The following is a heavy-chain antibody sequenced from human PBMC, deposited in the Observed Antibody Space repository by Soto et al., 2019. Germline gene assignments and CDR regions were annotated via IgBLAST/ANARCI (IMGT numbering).Heavy chain of an antibody. J-gene: IGHJ5*02. D-gene: IGHD6-25*01. CDR2: IYYDGST. CDR1: GGSISTYY. V-gene: IGHV4-59*01. Sequence: SETPSLTCTVSGGSISTYYWSWIRQPPGKGLEWIGYIYYDGSTSYNPSLRSRVTISVDTSKNQFSLILSSVTSADTAVYYCARDQLSSGLYVWFDPWGQGTLVTVSS. CDR3: ARDQLSSGLYVWFDP.